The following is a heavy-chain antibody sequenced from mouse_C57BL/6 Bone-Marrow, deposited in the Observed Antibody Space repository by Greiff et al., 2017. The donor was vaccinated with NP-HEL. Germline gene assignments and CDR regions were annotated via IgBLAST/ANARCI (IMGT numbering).Heavy chain of an antibody. CDR1: GYTFTSYG. D-gene: IGHD1-1*01. CDR3: ARDGGSSPWYFDV. Sequence: QSCKASGYTFTSYGISWVKQRTGQGLEWIGEIYPRSGNTYYNEKFKGKATLTADKSSSTAYMELRSLTSEDSAVYFCARDGGSSPWYFDVWGTGTTVTVSS. V-gene: IGHV1-81*01. CDR2: IYPRSGNT. J-gene: IGHJ1*03.